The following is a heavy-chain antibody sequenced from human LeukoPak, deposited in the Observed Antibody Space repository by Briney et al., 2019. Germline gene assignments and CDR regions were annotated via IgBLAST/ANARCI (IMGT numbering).Heavy chain of an antibody. Sequence: GGSLRLSCAASGFTFSSYGMHWVCQAPGKGLEWVAVISYDGSNKYYADSVKGRFTISRDNSKNTLYLQMNSLRAEDTAVYYCAKTSRYCSSTSCPRPYYYYYGMDVWGKGTTVTVSS. J-gene: IGHJ6*04. V-gene: IGHV3-30*18. CDR1: GFTFSSYG. D-gene: IGHD2-2*01. CDR3: AKTSRYCSSTSCPRPYYYYYGMDV. CDR2: ISYDGSNK.